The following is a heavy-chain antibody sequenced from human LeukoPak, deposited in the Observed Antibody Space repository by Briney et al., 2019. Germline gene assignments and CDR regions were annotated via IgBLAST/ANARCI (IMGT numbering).Heavy chain of an antibody. D-gene: IGHD2-15*01. J-gene: IGHJ4*02. CDR2: INHSGST. CDR1: GESFSGYY. V-gene: IGHV4-34*01. CDR3: ARHLVVVVAATQYYFDY. Sequence: SETLSLTCAVYGESFSGYYWSWIRQPPGKGLEWIGEINHSGSTNYNPSLKSRVTISVGTSKNQFSLKLSSVTAADTAVYYCARHLVVVVAATQYYFDYWGQGTLVTVSS.